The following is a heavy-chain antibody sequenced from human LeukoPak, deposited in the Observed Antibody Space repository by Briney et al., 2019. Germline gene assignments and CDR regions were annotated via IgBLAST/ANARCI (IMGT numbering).Heavy chain of an antibody. V-gene: IGHV1-18*01. Sequence: ASVKVSCKASGYTFTSYGISWVRQAPGQGLEWMGWISAYNGNTNYAQKLQGRVTMTTDTSTSTAYMELRSLRSDDTAVYYCARSTARQWELLDDYWGQGTLVTVSS. CDR2: ISAYNGNT. D-gene: IGHD1-26*01. CDR3: ARSTARQWELLDDY. CDR1: GYTFTSYG. J-gene: IGHJ4*02.